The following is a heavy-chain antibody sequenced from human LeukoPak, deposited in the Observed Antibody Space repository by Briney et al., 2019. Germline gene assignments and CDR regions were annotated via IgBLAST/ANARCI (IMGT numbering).Heavy chain of an antibody. J-gene: IGHJ6*03. V-gene: IGHV3-48*02. CDR2: INNSGNII. CDR3: VRSYFYYMDV. CDR1: GFTFSSFS. D-gene: IGHD1-26*01. Sequence: PGGSLRLSCAASGFTFSSFSMHWVRQAPGTGLECVAYINNSGNIIYYADSMKGRFAISRDNAKNSVYLQMNSLRDGDTAVYYCVRSYFYYMDVWGKGATVAVSS.